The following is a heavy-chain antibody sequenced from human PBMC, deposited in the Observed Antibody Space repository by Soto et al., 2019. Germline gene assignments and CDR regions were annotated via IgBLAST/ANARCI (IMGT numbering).Heavy chain of an antibody. CDR1: GFTCSSYA. V-gene: IGHV3-30-3*01. CDR3: ARAAWNSAEFDI. CDR2: ISYDGSNK. J-gene: IGHJ3*02. D-gene: IGHD1-7*01. Sequence: QVQLVESGGGVVQPGRSLRLSCAASGFTCSSYAMHWVRKAPGKGLEWVAVISYDGSNKYYADSVKGRFTISRDNSKNTLYLQMNSLRAEDTAVYYCARAAWNSAEFDIWGQGTMVTVSS.